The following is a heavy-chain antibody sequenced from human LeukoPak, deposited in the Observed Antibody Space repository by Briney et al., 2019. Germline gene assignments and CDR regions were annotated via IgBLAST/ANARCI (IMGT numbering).Heavy chain of an antibody. D-gene: IGHD2-2*01. Sequence: SETLSLTCTVSGASISSNTYSWGWIRQPPGMGLEWIGSIYYSGSTYYKPSLKSRVTMSVDTSKNQFSLKLSSVTAADTAVYFCARHYVVPSAVWFDPWGQGTLVTVSS. V-gene: IGHV4-39*01. CDR3: ARHYVVPSAVWFDP. CDR1: GASISSNTYS. J-gene: IGHJ5*02. CDR2: IYYSGST.